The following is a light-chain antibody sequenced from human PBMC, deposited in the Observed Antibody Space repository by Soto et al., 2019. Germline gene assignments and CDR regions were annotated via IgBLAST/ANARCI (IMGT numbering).Light chain of an antibody. Sequence: QSVLTQPPSASGSPGQSVTISCTGTSSDDGGYNYVSWYQQHPGKAPKLMIYEVSKRPSGVPDRFSGSKSGNTASLTVSGLQAEDEADYYCSSYAGSNNYVVFGGGTKLTVL. CDR3: SSYAGSNNYVV. CDR1: SSDDGGYNY. J-gene: IGLJ2*01. CDR2: EVS. V-gene: IGLV2-8*01.